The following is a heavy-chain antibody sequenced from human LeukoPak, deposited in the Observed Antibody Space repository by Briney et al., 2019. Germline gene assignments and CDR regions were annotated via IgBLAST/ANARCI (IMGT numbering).Heavy chain of an antibody. D-gene: IGHD5-24*01. CDR2: INPNSGAT. V-gene: IGHV1-2*02. CDR1: GYTFTAYY. Sequence: ASVKVSCKSSGYTFTAYYVHWVRQAPGQGLEWMGWINPNSGATKYAQKFQGRVTMTRDTSISTAYMELNRLRSDDTAVYFCARRMTWLQFHYFDYWGQGTLVPVSS. J-gene: IGHJ4*02. CDR3: ARRMTWLQFHYFDY.